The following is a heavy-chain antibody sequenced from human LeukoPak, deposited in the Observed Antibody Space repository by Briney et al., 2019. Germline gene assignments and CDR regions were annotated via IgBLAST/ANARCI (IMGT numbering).Heavy chain of an antibody. V-gene: IGHV3-48*01. D-gene: IGHD3-9*01. Sequence: GGSLRLSCAASGFTFSSYSMNWVRQAPGKGLEWVSYISSSSSTIYYADSVKGRFTISRDNAKNSLYLQMNSLRAEDTAVYYCARDAYYDILTEGVDAFDIWGQGTMVTVSS. CDR1: GFTFSSYS. CDR2: ISSSSSTI. CDR3: ARDAYYDILTEGVDAFDI. J-gene: IGHJ3*02.